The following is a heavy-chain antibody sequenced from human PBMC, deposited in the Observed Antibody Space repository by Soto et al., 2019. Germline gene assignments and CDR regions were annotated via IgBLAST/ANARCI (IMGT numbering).Heavy chain of an antibody. D-gene: IGHD3-10*01. CDR1: GGSISSYY. Sequence: PSETLSLTCTVSGGSISSYYWSWIRQPPGKGLEWIGYIYYSGSTNYNPSLKSRVTISVDTSKNQFSLNLNSMTAADTVVYFCARHNYGSGSTYFDYWGQGTLVTVSS. CDR3: ARHNYGSGSTYFDY. V-gene: IGHV4-59*08. CDR2: IYYSGST. J-gene: IGHJ4*02.